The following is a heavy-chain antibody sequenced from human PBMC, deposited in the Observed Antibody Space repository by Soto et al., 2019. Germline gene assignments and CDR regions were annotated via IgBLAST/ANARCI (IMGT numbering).Heavy chain of an antibody. J-gene: IGHJ6*03. D-gene: IGHD2-8*02. V-gene: IGHV4-34*01. Sequence: SETRSLTCVVSGGSLSDYFWSWIRQPPGMALEWIGEINHLGSINYNPSLKSRVTMSVDTSKNQFSLTLNSVTAADTATYYCARGGISHWAYFYYMDVWDRGTTVTGSS. CDR1: GGSLSDYF. CDR3: ARGGISHWAYFYYMDV. CDR2: INHLGSI.